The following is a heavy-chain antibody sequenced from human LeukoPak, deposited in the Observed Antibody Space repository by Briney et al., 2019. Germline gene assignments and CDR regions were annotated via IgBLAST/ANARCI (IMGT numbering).Heavy chain of an antibody. CDR3: AKGTDYYGSESYYYFDY. D-gene: IGHD3-10*01. Sequence: GGSLRLSCAASGFTFSYYGMHWVRQAPGKGLEWVAFIRYDGSNKYYADSVKGRFTISRDNSKNTLYLQMNSLRAEDTAVYYCAKGTDYYGSESYYYFDYWGQGTLVTVSS. CDR2: IRYDGSNK. V-gene: IGHV3-30*02. CDR1: GFTFSYYG. J-gene: IGHJ4*02.